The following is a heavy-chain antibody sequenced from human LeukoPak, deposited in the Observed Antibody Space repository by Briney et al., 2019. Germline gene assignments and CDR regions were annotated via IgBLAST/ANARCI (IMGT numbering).Heavy chain of an antibody. V-gene: IGHV3-74*01. CDR3: ATLTHYNSRSFAFDI. CDR1: GFIFSRYW. J-gene: IGHJ3*02. D-gene: IGHD3-22*01. CDR2: INGDETIT. Sequence: GESLRLSCEASGFIFSRYWMYWVRQAPGKGLVWVSHINGDETITNYADFVEGRFTISRDNAKNTLFLQMNSLRAEDTALYYCATLTHYNSRSFAFDIWGQGTLVAVSS.